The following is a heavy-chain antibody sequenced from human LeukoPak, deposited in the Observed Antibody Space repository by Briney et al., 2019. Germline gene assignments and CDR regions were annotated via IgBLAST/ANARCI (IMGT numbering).Heavy chain of an antibody. J-gene: IGHJ6*03. CDR2: IKQDGSEK. V-gene: IGHV3-7*01. Sequence: GGSLRLSCAASGFTFSSYWMSWVRQAPGKGLEWVANIKQDGSEKYYVDSVKGRFTISRDNAKNSLYLQMNSLRAEDTAVYYCARVGSRDCSSTSCWSYYYYYYMDVWGKGTTVTVSS. CDR3: ARVGSRDCSSTSCWSYYYYYYMDV. CDR1: GFTFSSYW. D-gene: IGHD2-2*01.